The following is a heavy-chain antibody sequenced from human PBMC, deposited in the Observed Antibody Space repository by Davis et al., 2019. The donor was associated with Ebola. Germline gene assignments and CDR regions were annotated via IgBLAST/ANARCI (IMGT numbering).Heavy chain of an antibody. Sequence: GESLKISCAASGFTFSGSAMHWVRQASGKGLEWVGRIRSKANSYATAYAASVKGRFTISRDNSKNTLYLQMNSLRAEDTAVYYCAKLAQGYWGQGTLVTVSS. CDR1: GFTFSGSA. J-gene: IGHJ4*02. CDR2: IRSKANSYAT. CDR3: AKLAQGY. V-gene: IGHV3-73*01.